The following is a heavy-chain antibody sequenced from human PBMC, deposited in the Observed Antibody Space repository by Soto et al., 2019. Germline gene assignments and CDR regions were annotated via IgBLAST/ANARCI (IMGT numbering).Heavy chain of an antibody. J-gene: IGHJ4*02. CDR1: GFTFSNAW. V-gene: IGHV3-15*01. CDR2: IKSKTDGGTT. Sequence: LRLSCADSGFTFSNAWMSWVRQAPGKELGWVGRIKSKTDGGTTDYAAPVKGRFTISRDDSKNTLYLQMNSLKTEDTAVYYCTTNYYYDSSASGYWGQGTLVTVSS. D-gene: IGHD3-22*01. CDR3: TTNYYYDSSASGY.